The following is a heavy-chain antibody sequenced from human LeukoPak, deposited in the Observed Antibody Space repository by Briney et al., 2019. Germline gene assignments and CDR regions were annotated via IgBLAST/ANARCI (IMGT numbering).Heavy chain of an antibody. CDR2: IDPSDSYT. CDR3: ARNYYDSSGYYSDQSIDP. J-gene: IGHJ5*02. Sequence: PGESLRISCKGSGYSFTSYWISWVRQMPGKGLEWMGRIDPSDSYTNYSPSFQGHVTISADKSISTAYLQRSSLKASDTAMYYCARNYYDSSGYYSDQSIDPWGQGTLVTVSS. V-gene: IGHV5-10-1*01. D-gene: IGHD3-22*01. CDR1: GYSFTSYW.